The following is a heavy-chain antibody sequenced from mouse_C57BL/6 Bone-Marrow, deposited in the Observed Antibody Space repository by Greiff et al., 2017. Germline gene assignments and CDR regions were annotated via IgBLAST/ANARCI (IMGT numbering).Heavy chain of an antibody. Sequence: QVQLQQSGPELVKPGASVKISCKASGYAFSSSWMNWVKQRPGKGLEWIGRIYPGDGDTNYNGKFKGKATLTADKSSSTAYMQLSSLTSEDSAVYFCAREDTTVAYYFDYWGQGTTLTVSS. J-gene: IGHJ2*01. CDR1: GYAFSSSW. CDR2: IYPGDGDT. CDR3: AREDTTVAYYFDY. D-gene: IGHD1-1*01. V-gene: IGHV1-82*01.